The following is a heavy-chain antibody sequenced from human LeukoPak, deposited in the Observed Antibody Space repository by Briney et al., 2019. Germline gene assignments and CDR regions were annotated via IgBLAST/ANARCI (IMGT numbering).Heavy chain of an antibody. D-gene: IGHD3-16*01. J-gene: IGHJ4*02. CDR1: GGSISSGSYY. CDR3: ARDLGYDFVWGPPPTVI. CDR2: IYTSGST. V-gene: IGHV4-61*02. Sequence: PSETLSLTCTVSGGSISSGSYYWSWLRQPAGRGLEWIGRIYTSGSTNYNASLKSRVTLSVDTSKNQFSLKLSSVTAADPAVYYCARDLGYDFVWGPPPTVIWGQGTLVTVSS.